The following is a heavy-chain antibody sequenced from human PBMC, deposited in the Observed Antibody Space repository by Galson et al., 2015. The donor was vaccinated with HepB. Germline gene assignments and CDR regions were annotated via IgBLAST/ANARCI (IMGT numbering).Heavy chain of an antibody. D-gene: IGHD1-26*01. CDR3: ARGEGGSYLDY. CDR1: GFTFSSYG. Sequence: SLRLSCAASGFTFSSYGMHWVRQAPGKGLEWVAVIWYDGSNKYYADSVKGRFTISRDNSKNTLYLQMNSLRAEDTAVYYCARGEGGSYLDYWGQGTLVTVSS. V-gene: IGHV3-33*01. CDR2: IWYDGSNK. J-gene: IGHJ4*02.